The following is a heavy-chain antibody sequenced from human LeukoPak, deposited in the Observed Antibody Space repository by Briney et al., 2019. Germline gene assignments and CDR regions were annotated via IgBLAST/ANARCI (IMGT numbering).Heavy chain of an antibody. CDR1: GYSITFGHP. CDR2: INHSGRT. J-gene: IGHJ5*02. D-gene: IGHD3-22*01. CDR3: ARESYAVANTMIRDWLDP. Sequence: SETLSLTCDVYGYSITFGHPWGWIRQPPGKGPEWIASINHSGRTYYTPSLKSRVTISVDTLKNQFSLKVTSVTAEDTAMYFCARESYAVANTMIRDWLDPWGQGTLVTVSS. V-gene: IGHV4-38-2*02.